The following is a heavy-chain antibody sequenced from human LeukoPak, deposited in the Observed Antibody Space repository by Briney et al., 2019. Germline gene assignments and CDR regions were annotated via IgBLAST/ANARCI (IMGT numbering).Heavy chain of an antibody. CDR2: INHSGSA. CDR1: GYSISSGYY. J-gene: IGHJ4*02. CDR3: ARPHRGY. Sequence: PSETLSLTCTVSGYSISSGYYWSWIRQPPGKGLEWIGEINHSGSANYNPSLKSRVTISVDTSKNQFSLNLSSVTAADTAVYYCARPHRGYWGQGTLVTVSS. V-gene: IGHV4-38-2*02.